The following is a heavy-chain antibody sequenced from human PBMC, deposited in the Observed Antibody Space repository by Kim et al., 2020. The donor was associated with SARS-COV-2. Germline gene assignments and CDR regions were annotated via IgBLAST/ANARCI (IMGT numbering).Heavy chain of an antibody. D-gene: IGHD3-10*01. V-gene: IGHV3-73*01. Sequence: SVKGRFTISRDDSKNTAYLQMNSLKTEDTAVYYCTRHRPLWVGEYDAFDIWGQGTMVTVSS. CDR3: TRHRPLWVGEYDAFDI. J-gene: IGHJ3*02.